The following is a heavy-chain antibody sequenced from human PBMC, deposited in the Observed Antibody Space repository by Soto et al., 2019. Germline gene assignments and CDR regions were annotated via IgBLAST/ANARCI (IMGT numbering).Heavy chain of an antibody. J-gene: IGHJ4*02. CDR3: AGRGSGSYYDY. V-gene: IGHV3-23*01. D-gene: IGHD1-26*01. Sequence: VQLLESGGGLVQPGGSLRLSCAASGFTFSNYAMNWVRQAPGKGLEWVSVISGSGDSTYYADSVKGRFTISRDNSKNTLYLQMNSLSAEDTAIYYCAGRGSGSYYDYWGQGTLVTVSS. CDR2: ISGSGDST. CDR1: GFTFSNYA.